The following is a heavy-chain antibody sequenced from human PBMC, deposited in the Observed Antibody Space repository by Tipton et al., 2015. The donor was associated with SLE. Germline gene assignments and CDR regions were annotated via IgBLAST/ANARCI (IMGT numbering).Heavy chain of an antibody. Sequence: TLSLTCTVSGGSISSSSYYWGWIRQPPGKGLEWIGYIYYSGNTNYNPSLKSRVTISVDTSKNQFSLKLSSVTAADTAVYYCARVSRAFREAGYFDLWGRGTLVTVSS. CDR1: GGSISSSSYY. CDR2: IYYSGNT. D-gene: IGHD3-10*01. J-gene: IGHJ2*01. CDR3: ARVSRAFREAGYFDL. V-gene: IGHV4-61*05.